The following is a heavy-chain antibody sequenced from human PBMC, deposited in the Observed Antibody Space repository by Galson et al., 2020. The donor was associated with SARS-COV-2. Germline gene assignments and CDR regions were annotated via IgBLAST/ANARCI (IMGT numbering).Heavy chain of an antibody. J-gene: IGHJ5*02. CDR1: GFTFGSYS. CDR2: ISSSSNYI. Sequence: GGSLRLSCAASGFTFGSYSMNWVRQAPGKGLEWVSSISSSSNYIYYADSVKGRFTISRDNAKNSLYLQMNSLRAEDTAVYYCARADSRDWYNWFDPWGQGTLVTVSS. V-gene: IGHV3-21*01. CDR3: ARADSRDWYNWFDP. D-gene: IGHD6-19*01.